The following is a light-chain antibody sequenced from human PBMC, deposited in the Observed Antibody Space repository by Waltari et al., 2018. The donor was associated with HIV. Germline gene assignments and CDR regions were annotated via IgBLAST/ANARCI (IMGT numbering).Light chain of an antibody. V-gene: IGKV1D-12*01. CDR1: QDINNW. CDR3: QQARGVPIT. J-gene: IGKJ5*01. Sequence: DIQMTQSPSSVSASIGDRVNIPCRASQDINNWLAWYQQKGGKAPNLRIYGASTLQSGVPSRFSGSGSGTDFTLSISSVQPEDFATYYCQQARGVPITFGQGTRLDIK. CDR2: GAS.